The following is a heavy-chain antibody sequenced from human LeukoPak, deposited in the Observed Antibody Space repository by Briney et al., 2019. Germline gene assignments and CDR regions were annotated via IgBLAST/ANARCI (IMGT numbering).Heavy chain of an antibody. V-gene: IGHV3-30*03. D-gene: IGHD3-9*01. Sequence: GGSLRLSCAASGFTFSSYAMSWVRQAPGKGLEWVALISCDGSNDFYADSVKGRFTISRDNSKNTLYLQMNSLRSEDTAIYYCARDSSVVRYFDWSDYFDYWGQGTVVTVSS. CDR3: ARDSSVVRYFDWSDYFDY. CDR1: GFTFSSYA. J-gene: IGHJ4*02. CDR2: ISCDGSND.